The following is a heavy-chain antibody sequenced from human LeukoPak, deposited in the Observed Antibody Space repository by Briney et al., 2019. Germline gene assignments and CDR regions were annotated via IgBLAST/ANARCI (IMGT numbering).Heavy chain of an antibody. Sequence: GSLRLSCAASGFTFDDYGMSWIRQPPGKGLEWIGEINHSGSTNYNPSLKSRVTISVDTSKNQFSLKLSSVTAADTAVYYCARVRGYGGWFDPWGQGTLVTVSS. J-gene: IGHJ5*02. CDR1: GFTFDDYG. V-gene: IGHV4-34*01. CDR2: INHSGST. CDR3: ARVRGYGGWFDP. D-gene: IGHD2-15*01.